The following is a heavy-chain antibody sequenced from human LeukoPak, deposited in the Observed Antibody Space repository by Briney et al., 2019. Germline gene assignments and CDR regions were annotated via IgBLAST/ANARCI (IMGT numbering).Heavy chain of an antibody. CDR1: GGSISSYY. CDR3: ARAPPLREGWYFDL. V-gene: IGHV4-59*01. J-gene: IGHJ2*01. Sequence: QPSETLSLTCTVSGGSISSYYWSWIRQPPGKGLEWIGYIYYSGSTNYNPSLKSRVTISVDTSKNQFSLKLSSVTAADTAVYYCARAPPLREGWYFDLWGRGTLVTVSS. CDR2: IYYSGST. D-gene: IGHD1-26*01.